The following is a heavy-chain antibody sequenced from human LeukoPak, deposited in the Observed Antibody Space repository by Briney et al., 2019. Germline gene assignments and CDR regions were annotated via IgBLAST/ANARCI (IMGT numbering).Heavy chain of an antibody. CDR3: ASGADYSNYYFNY. CDR2: IYNSGST. J-gene: IGHJ4*02. V-gene: IGHV4-59*01. Sequence: PSETLSLTCTVSGGSISGYYWTWIRQPPGKGLEWIGYIYNSGSTNYNPSLKSRVTISVDTSKNQFSPKLNSVTAADTAVYYCASGADYSNYYFNYWGQGTLVTVSS. CDR1: GGSISGYY. D-gene: IGHD4-11*01.